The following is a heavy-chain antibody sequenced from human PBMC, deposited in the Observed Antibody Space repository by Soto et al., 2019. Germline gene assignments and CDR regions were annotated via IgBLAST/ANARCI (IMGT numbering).Heavy chain of an antibody. D-gene: IGHD4-17*01. V-gene: IGHV4-39*01. CDR2: IYYSGST. J-gene: IGHJ2*01. CDR1: GGSISSSSYY. Sequence: PAETLSLNCTVSGGSISSSSYYWGWIRQPPGNGLEWIGSIYYSGSTYYNPSLKSRVTISVDTSKNQFSLKLSSVTAADTAVHYCARHVGISSGATVTRYFDLWGRGTLVTVSS. CDR3: ARHVGISSGATVTRYFDL.